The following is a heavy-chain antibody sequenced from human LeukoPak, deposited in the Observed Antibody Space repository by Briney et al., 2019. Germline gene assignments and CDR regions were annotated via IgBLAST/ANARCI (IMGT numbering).Heavy chain of an antibody. V-gene: IGHV3-23*01. J-gene: IGHJ4*02. D-gene: IGHD3-22*01. CDR2: ISGSGGST. Sequence: GGSLRLSCAASGFTFSSYAMSWVRQAPGKGLEWVSAISGSGGSTYYADSVKGRFTISRDNSKNTLHLQMNSLRAEDTAVYYCAKAEYYYDSSGLYWGQGTLVTVSS. CDR3: AKAEYYYDSSGLY. CDR1: GFTFSSYA.